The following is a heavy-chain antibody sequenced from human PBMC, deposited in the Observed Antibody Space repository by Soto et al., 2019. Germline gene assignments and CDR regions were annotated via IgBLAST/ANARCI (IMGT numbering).Heavy chain of an antibody. CDR1: GGSFSGYY. CDR3: ARGIYDFWSGYRTPFDY. Sequence: SETLSLTCAVYGGSFSGYYWSWIRQPPGKGLEWIGEINHSGSTNYNPSLKSRVTISVDTSKNQFSLKLSSVTAADTAVYYCARGIYDFWSGYRTPFDYWGQGTLVTVSS. D-gene: IGHD3-3*01. J-gene: IGHJ4*02. CDR2: INHSGST. V-gene: IGHV4-34*01.